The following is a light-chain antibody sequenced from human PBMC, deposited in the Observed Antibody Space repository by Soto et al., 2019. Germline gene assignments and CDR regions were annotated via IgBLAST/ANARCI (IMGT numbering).Light chain of an antibody. Sequence: QSVLTQPASVSGSPGQSITISCTGTSSDVGGYNYVSWYQQHPGKAPKLIIYDVSYRPSGVSNRFSGSKSGNTASLTISGLQAEDEADYFCSSYSRRSTYVFGTGTKGTV. CDR2: DVS. J-gene: IGLJ1*01. CDR1: SSDVGGYNY. CDR3: SSYSRRSTYV. V-gene: IGLV2-14*03.